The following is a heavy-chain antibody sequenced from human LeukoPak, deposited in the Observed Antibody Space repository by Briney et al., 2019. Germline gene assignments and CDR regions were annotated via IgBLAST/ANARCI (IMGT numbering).Heavy chain of an antibody. CDR3: VKGMSSGYYSPPLPDY. J-gene: IGHJ4*02. CDR1: GFTFSSYW. D-gene: IGHD3-22*01. CDR2: INQDGSEK. Sequence: GGSLRLSCVASGFTFSSYWMSWVRQAPGKGLEWVANINQDGSEKYDVDSAKGRFTISRDNAKNSLYLQMNSLRAEDTAVYYCVKGMSSGYYSPPLPDYWGQGTLVTVSS. V-gene: IGHV3-7*01.